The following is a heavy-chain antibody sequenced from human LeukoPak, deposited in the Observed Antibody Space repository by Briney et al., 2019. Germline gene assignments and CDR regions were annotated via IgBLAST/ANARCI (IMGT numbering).Heavy chain of an antibody. D-gene: IGHD6-13*01. CDR1: GHTFTSYG. J-gene: IGHJ4*02. CDR3: AVTGDSSSWLEVLDY. V-gene: IGHV1-18*01. CDR2: ISAYNGNT. Sequence: ASVKVSCKASGHTFTSYGISWVRQAPGQGLEWMGWISAYNGNTNYPQKLQGRVTMTTDTSTSTAYMELRSLRSDDTAVYYCAVTGDSSSWLEVLDYWGQGTLVTVSS.